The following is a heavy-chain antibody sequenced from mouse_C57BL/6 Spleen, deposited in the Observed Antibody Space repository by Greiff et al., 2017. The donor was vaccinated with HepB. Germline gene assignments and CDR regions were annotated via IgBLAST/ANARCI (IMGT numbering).Heavy chain of an antibody. D-gene: IGHD2-4*01. V-gene: IGHV1-82*01. CDR3: ARGGLRLHYFDY. CDR1: GYAFSSSW. CDR2: IYPGDGDT. Sequence: QVQLQQSGPELVKPGASVKISCKASGYAFSSSWMNWVKQRPGKGLEWIGRIYPGDGDTNYNGKFKGKATLTADKSSSTAYMQLSSLTSEDSAVYFCARGGLRLHYFDYWGQGTTLTVSS. J-gene: IGHJ2*01.